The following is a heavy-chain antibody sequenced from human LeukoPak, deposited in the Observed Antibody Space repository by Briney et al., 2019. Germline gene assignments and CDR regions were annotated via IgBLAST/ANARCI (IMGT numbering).Heavy chain of an antibody. Sequence: SETLSLTCAVYGGSFSGYYWSWIRQPPGKGLEWIGEINHSGSTNYNPSLKSRVTISVDTSKNQFSLNLSSVTAADTAVYYCARRRDSSALFYSYYYMDVWGKGTTVTISS. D-gene: IGHD3-22*01. J-gene: IGHJ6*03. CDR2: INHSGST. V-gene: IGHV4-34*01. CDR1: GGSFSGYY. CDR3: ARRRDSSALFYSYYYMDV.